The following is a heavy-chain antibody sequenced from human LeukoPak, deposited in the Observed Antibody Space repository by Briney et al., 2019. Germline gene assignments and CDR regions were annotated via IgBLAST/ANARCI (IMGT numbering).Heavy chain of an antibody. D-gene: IGHD6-19*01. J-gene: IGHJ6*02. CDR2: ISGSGGST. CDR3: AKSSVADTTAALYYYGMDV. Sequence: GGSLRLSCAASGFTFSSYAMSWVRQAPGKGLEWVSAISGSGGSTYYADSVKGRFTISRDNAKNSLYLQMNSLRAEDTALYYCAKSSVADTTAALYYYGMDVWGQGTTVTVSS. V-gene: IGHV3-23*01. CDR1: GFTFSSYA.